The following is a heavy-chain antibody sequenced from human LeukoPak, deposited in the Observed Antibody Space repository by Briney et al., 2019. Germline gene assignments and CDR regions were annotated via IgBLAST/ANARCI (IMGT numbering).Heavy chain of an antibody. V-gene: IGHV6-1*01. J-gene: IGHJ5*02. CDR1: GDSVSSNSAA. Sequence: SQTLSLTCAISGDSVSSNSAAWNWIRQSPSRGLEWLGRTYYRSKWYNDYAVSVKSRITINPDTSKNQFSLQLNSVTPEDTAVYYCARESTTDWAGIAVAGTRFDPWGQGTLVTVSS. D-gene: IGHD6-19*01. CDR3: ARESTTDWAGIAVAGTRFDP. CDR2: TYYRSKWYN.